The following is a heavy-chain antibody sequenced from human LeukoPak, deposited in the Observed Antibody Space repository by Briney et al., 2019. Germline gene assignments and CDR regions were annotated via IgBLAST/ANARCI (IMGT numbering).Heavy chain of an antibody. J-gene: IGHJ5*02. CDR2: MNPNSGNT. CDR1: GYTFTSYD. V-gene: IGHV1-8*01. CDR3: ARGAADYDILTGSNWFGP. Sequence: ASVKVSCRASGYTFTSYDINWVRQATGQGLEWMGWMNPNSGNTGYAQKFQGRVTMTRNTSISTAYMELSSLRSEDTAVYYCARGAADYDILTGSNWFGPWGQGTLVTVSS. D-gene: IGHD3-9*01.